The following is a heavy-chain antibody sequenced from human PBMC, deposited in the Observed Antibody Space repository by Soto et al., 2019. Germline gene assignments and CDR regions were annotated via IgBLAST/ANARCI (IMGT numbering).Heavy chain of an antibody. D-gene: IGHD3-3*01. CDR1: GGSMSSYY. J-gene: IGHJ5*02. Sequence: SETLSLTCTVSGGSMSSYYWNWIRQPPGKGLEWIGYIYYSGSTNYNPSLKSRVTISLDTSKNTLFLHMTNLRLEDTAVYYCAKPRSSLEWPPFDPWGHGTLVTVSS. CDR3: AKPRSSLEWPPFDP. V-gene: IGHV4-59*03. CDR2: IYYSGST.